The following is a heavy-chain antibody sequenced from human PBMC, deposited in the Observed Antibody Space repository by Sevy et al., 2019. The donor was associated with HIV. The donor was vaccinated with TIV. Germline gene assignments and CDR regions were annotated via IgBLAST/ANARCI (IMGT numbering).Heavy chain of an antibody. CDR2: IKSKTDGGTT. J-gene: IGHJ4*02. CDR3: TTGPRITMIVVG. D-gene: IGHD3-22*01. CDR1: GFTFSNAW. V-gene: IGHV3-15*01. Sequence: GGSLRLSCAASGFTFSNAWMSWVRQAPGKGLEWVGRIKSKTDGGTTDYAAPVKGRFTISRDDSKNTLYLQMNSLKTDDTAVYYCTTGPRITMIVVGWGQGTLVTVSS.